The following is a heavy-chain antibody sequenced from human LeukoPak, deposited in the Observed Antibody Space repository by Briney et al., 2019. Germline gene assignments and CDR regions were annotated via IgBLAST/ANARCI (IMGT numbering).Heavy chain of an antibody. D-gene: IGHD1-26*01. CDR1: GFTFSSYW. V-gene: IGHV3-7*01. CDR2: IKQDGSDK. CDR3: ARDKVVGATLFDY. Sequence: PGGSLRLSCAASGFTFSSYWMSWVRQAPGKGLEWVANIKQDGSDKYYVDPVKGRFTISRDNAKNSVYLQMNSLRAEDTAVYYCARDKVVGATLFDYWGQGTLVTVSS. J-gene: IGHJ4*02.